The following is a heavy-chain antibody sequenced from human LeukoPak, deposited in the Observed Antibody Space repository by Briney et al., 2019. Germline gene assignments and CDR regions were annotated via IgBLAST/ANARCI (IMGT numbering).Heavy chain of an antibody. D-gene: IGHD2-15*01. J-gene: IGHJ6*03. CDR3: ARRGYCSGGSCGYMDV. Sequence: SETLSLTCTVSGGSISSYYWSWIRQPAGKGLEWIGRIHTSGSTNYNPSLKSRVNMSVDTSKNQFSLKLSSVTAADTAVYYCARRGYCSGGSCGYMDVWGKGTTVTVSS. CDR2: IHTSGST. V-gene: IGHV4-4*07. CDR1: GGSISSYY.